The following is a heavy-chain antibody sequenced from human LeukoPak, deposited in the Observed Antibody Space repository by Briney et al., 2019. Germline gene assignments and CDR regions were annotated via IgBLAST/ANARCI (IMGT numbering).Heavy chain of an antibody. CDR3: ARDREYSNYLLVYGMDV. J-gene: IGHJ6*02. CDR1: GYTFTVYY. D-gene: IGHD4-11*01. CDR2: MNPNSGDT. Sequence: GVSVKVSCKAYGYTFTVYYIHWVRQAPGQGLEWMGWMNPNSGDTNHAQKFQGRFTMTTDTSIRTAYMELSSLRSDDTAVYYCARDREYSNYLLVYGMDVWGQGTTVTVSS. V-gene: IGHV1-2*02.